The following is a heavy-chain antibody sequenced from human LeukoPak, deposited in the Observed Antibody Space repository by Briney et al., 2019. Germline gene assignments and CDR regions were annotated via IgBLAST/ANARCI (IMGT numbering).Heavy chain of an antibody. Sequence: SETLSLTCTVSGGSVTDYYWSWIRQSPGKGLEWIGYIYYTGTSYNPSLKSRVTISPDTSKNQFSLKLISVTAADTAVYYCAREIYYGRSGCYDWGQGTLVTVSS. V-gene: IGHV4-59*02. CDR3: AREIYYGRSGCYD. J-gene: IGHJ4*02. CDR1: GGSVTDYY. CDR2: IYYTGT. D-gene: IGHD3-22*01.